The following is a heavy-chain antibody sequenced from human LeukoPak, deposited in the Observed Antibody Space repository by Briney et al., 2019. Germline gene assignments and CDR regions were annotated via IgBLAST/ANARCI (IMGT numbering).Heavy chain of an antibody. CDR3: ARHGGY. Sequence: GGSLRLSCAASGFTFSSYSMNWVRQAPGKGLEWVSYISSSSSTIYYADSVKGRFTISRDNARNSLYLQMNSLRAEDTAVYYCARHGGYWGQGTLVTVSS. CDR2: ISSSSSTI. V-gene: IGHV3-48*01. J-gene: IGHJ4*02. CDR1: GFTFSSYS.